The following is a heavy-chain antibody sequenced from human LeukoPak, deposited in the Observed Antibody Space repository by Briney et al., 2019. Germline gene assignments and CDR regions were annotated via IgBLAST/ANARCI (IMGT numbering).Heavy chain of an antibody. J-gene: IGHJ4*02. V-gene: IGHV4-34*01. D-gene: IGHD3-3*01. Sequence: LETLSLTCAVCGGSFSGYYWSWIRQPPGKGLEWIGEINHSGSTNYNTSLKSRVTISVDTSKNQFSLKLSSVTAADTAVYYCASVLETDYDFWINYWGQGTLVTVSS. CDR3: ASVLETDYDFWINY. CDR2: INHSGST. CDR1: GGSFSGYY.